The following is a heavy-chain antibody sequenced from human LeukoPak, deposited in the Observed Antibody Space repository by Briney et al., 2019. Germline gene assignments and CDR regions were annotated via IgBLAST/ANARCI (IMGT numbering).Heavy chain of an antibody. J-gene: IGHJ4*02. CDR3: ARQGLSRWGEDYFDY. D-gene: IGHD3-16*01. Sequence: SETLSLTCTVSGGSISSSSYYWGWIRQPPGKGLEWIGSIYYSGSTYYNPSLKSRVTISVDTSMNQFSLKLSSVTAADTAVYYCARQGLSRWGEDYFDYWGQGTLVTVSS. V-gene: IGHV4-39*01. CDR2: IYYSGST. CDR1: GGSISSSSYY.